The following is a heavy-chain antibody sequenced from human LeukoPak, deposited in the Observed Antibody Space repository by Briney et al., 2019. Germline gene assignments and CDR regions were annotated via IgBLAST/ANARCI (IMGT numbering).Heavy chain of an antibody. V-gene: IGHV4-34*01. Sequence: GSLRLSCAASGFTVSSNYMSWVRQPPGKGLEWIGEINHSGSTNYNPSLKSRVTISVDTSKNQFSLKLSSVTAADTAVYYCARLRVNSSGFKYYYYYMDVWGKGTTVTVSS. CDR2: INHSGST. CDR1: GFTVSSNY. CDR3: ARLRVNSSGFKYYYYYMDV. J-gene: IGHJ6*03. D-gene: IGHD3-22*01.